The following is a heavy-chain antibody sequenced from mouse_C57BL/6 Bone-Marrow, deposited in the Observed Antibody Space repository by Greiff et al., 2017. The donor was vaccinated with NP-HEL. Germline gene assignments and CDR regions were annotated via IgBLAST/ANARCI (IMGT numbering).Heavy chain of an antibody. Sequence: EVQRVESGGGLVQPKGSLKLSCAASGFSFNTYAMNWVRQAPGKGLEWVARIRSKSNNYATYYADSVKDRFTISRDDSESMLYLQMNNLKTADTAMYYWVNGVPGFASWAKGPLFTVSP. CDR2: IRSKSNNYAT. CDR1: GFSFNTYA. J-gene: IGHJ3*01. D-gene: IGHD1-1*01. V-gene: IGHV10-1*01. CDR3: VNGVPGFAS.